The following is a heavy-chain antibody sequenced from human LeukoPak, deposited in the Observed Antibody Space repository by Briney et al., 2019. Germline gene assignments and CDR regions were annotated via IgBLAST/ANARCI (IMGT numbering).Heavy chain of an antibody. J-gene: IGHJ4*02. D-gene: IGHD3-3*01. CDR3: AREHQSGYYYH. CDR1: GYTFTSYY. CDR2: INPSGGST. V-gene: IGHV1-46*01. Sequence: ASVKVSCKASGYTFTSYYMHWVRQAPGQGLEWMGIINPSGGSTSYAQKFQGRVTMTRDTSTSTVYMELSSLRSEDMAVYYCAREHQSGYYYHWGQGTLVTVSS.